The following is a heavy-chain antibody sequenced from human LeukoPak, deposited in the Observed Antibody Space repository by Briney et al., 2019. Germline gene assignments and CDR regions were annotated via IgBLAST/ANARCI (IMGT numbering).Heavy chain of an antibody. Sequence: QPGGSLRLSCAASGFTFSDYWIHWVRQAPGKGLVWVSHINSDGSTATYADSVKGRLTISRDNAKNTVYLQMNSLRAEDTAVYFCARGGVVCFDYWGQGALVTVPS. V-gene: IGHV3-74*01. D-gene: IGHD3-16*01. CDR2: INSDGSTA. CDR1: GFTFSDYW. J-gene: IGHJ4*02. CDR3: ARGGVVCFDY.